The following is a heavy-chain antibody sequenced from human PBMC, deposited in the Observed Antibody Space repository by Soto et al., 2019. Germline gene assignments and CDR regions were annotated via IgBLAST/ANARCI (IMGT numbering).Heavy chain of an antibody. V-gene: IGHV3-7*03. Sequence: LRLSCVASGFMFGSYWMTWVRHAPGKGLEWVANIKRDGSEKYYVDSVKGRFTISRHNADNSLFLHMSSLRADDTAVYYCARVRATDYEIDYWGQGALVTVSS. CDR3: ARVRATDYEIDY. CDR2: IKRDGSEK. CDR1: GFMFGSYW. J-gene: IGHJ4*02. D-gene: IGHD4-17*01.